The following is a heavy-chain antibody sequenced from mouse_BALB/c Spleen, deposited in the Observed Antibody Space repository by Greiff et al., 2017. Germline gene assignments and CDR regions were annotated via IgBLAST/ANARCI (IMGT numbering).Heavy chain of an antibody. Sequence: EVMLVESGGGLVKPGGSLKLSCAASGFTFSSYAMSWVRQTPEKRLEWVATISSGGSYTYYPDSVKGRFTISRDNAKNTLYLQMSSLRSEDTAMYYCARHYGNYTDWYFDVWGAGTTVTVSS. CDR1: GFTFSSYA. CDR3: ARHYGNYTDWYFDV. J-gene: IGHJ1*01. D-gene: IGHD2-1*01. CDR2: ISSGGSYT. V-gene: IGHV5-9-3*01.